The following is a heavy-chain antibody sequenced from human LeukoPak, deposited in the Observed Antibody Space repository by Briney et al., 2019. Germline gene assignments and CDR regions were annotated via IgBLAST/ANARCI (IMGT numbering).Heavy chain of an antibody. V-gene: IGHV1-69*13. D-gene: IGHD3-3*01. Sequence: SVKVSCKASGGTFSSYAISWVRQAPGQGLEWMGGIIPIFGTANYAQKFQGRVTITADESTSTAHMELSSLRSEDTAVYYCASITIFGVVISAGYYYYGMDVWGQGTTVTVSS. CDR3: ASITIFGVVISAGYYYYGMDV. J-gene: IGHJ6*02. CDR2: IIPIFGTA. CDR1: GGTFSSYA.